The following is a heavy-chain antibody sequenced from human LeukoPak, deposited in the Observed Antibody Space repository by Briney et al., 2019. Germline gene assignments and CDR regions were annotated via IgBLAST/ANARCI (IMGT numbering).Heavy chain of an antibody. V-gene: IGHV3-21*01. D-gene: IGHD2-21*01. Sequence: GGSLRLSCAASGFTFSTYSMNWVRQAPGKGLEWVSSITSSSTYIYYADSVKGRFTISIDNAENSLFLQMNSLRVEDTAVYYCARDPPGDYGMDVWGQGTTVTVSS. CDR2: ITSSSTYI. CDR1: GFTFSTYS. CDR3: ARDPPGDYGMDV. J-gene: IGHJ6*02.